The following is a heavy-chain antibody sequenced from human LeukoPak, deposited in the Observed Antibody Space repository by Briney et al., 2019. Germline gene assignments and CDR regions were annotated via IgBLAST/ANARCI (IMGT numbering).Heavy chain of an antibody. CDR2: MNPNNGNT. D-gene: IGHD1-26*01. CDR1: GYTFTSYD. CDR3: ARVYSGSYYYYYGMDV. J-gene: IGHJ6*02. V-gene: IGHV1-8*01. Sequence: ASVKVSCKASGYTFTSYDINWVRQATGQGLEWMGWMNPNNGNTGYAQKFQGRVTMTRNTSISTAYMELSSLRSEDTAVYYCARVYSGSYYYYYGMDVWGQGTTVTVSS.